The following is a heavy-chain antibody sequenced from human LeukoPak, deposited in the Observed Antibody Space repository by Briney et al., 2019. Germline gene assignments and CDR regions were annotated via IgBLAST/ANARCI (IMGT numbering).Heavy chain of an antibody. Sequence: GGSLRLSCAASGFTFSSYSMNWVRQAPGKGLEWVSSISSSSSYIYYADSVKGRFTISRDNSKNTVNLQMNSLRAEDTAVYYCAKDRVWSFDFWGQGTLVTVSS. CDR2: ISSSSSYI. D-gene: IGHD2-21*01. J-gene: IGHJ4*02. V-gene: IGHV3-21*01. CDR1: GFTFSSYS. CDR3: AKDRVWSFDF.